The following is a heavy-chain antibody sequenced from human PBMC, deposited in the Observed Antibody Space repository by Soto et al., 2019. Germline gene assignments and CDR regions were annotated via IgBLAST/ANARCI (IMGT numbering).Heavy chain of an antibody. CDR3: ERPAIRDGMDV. CDR1: GYSFTSYL. Sequence: PXESLKISWKGSGYSFTSYLVIWVRQMPGKGLEWMGRIYPSDSYTNYSPSFQGHVTISADKSISTAYLQWSSLKASDTAMYCCERPAIRDGMDVWGQGTTVTVSS. CDR2: IYPSDSYT. V-gene: IGHV5-10-1*01. D-gene: IGHD3-9*01. J-gene: IGHJ6*02.